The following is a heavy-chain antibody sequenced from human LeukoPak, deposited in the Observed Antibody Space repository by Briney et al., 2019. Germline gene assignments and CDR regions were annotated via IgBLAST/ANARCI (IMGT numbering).Heavy chain of an antibody. CDR3: ARDKRGYSGYDYPYYDYGMDV. J-gene: IGHJ6*02. CDR1: GYTFASYA. D-gene: IGHD5-12*01. CDR2: ISAYNGNT. Sequence: ASVKVSCNASGYTFASYAISWVRQAPGQGLEWMGWISAYNGNTNYVQKLQGRVTMTTDTSTSTAYMELRSLRSDDTVVYYCARDKRGYSGYDYPYYDYGMDVWGQGTTVTVSS. V-gene: IGHV1-18*01.